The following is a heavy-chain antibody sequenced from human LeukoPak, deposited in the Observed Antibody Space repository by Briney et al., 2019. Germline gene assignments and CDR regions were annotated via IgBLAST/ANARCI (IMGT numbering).Heavy chain of an antibody. CDR2: ISSSSSYI. CDR3: ARVAGSSGYPDAFDI. Sequence: PGGSLRLSCAASGFTFSSYSMNWVRQAPGKGLEWVSSISSSSSYIYYADSVKGRFTISRDNAKNSLYLQMNSLRAEDTAVYYCARVAGSSGYPDAFDIWGQGTMVTVSS. D-gene: IGHD3-22*01. CDR1: GFTFSSYS. V-gene: IGHV3-21*01. J-gene: IGHJ3*02.